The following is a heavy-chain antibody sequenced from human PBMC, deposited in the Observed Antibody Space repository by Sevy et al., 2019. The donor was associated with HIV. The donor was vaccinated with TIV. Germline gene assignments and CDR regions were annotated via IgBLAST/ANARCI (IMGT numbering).Heavy chain of an antibody. CDR1: GFTLSGYW. D-gene: IGHD6-19*01. V-gene: IGHV3-74*01. J-gene: IGHJ4*02. CDR3: VRGTSGWYGVDF. Sequence: GGSLRLSCAPSGFTLSGYWMHWVRQAPGKGLEWVSYMNGDGTGIKYADFVQGRFIMSRDNAKNTLFLQMNSLTVADTALYYCVRGTSGWYGVDFWGQGTLVTVSS. CDR2: MNGDGTGI.